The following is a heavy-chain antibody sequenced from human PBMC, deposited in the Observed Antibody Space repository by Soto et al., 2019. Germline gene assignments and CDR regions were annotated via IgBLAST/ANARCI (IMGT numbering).Heavy chain of an antibody. D-gene: IGHD5-12*01. CDR3: VRERWLQFHYFDY. CDR2: IYYSGST. CDR1: GGPISSGGYY. V-gene: IGHV4-31*03. Sequence: TLSLTCTVSGGPISSGGYYWSWIRQHPGKGLEWIGYIYYSGSTYYNPSLKSRVTISVDTSKNQFSLKLSSVTAADTAVYYCVRERWLQFHYFDYWGQGTLGSVSS. J-gene: IGHJ4*02.